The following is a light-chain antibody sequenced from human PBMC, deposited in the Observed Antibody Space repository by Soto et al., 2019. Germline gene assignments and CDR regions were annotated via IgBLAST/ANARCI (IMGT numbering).Light chain of an antibody. J-gene: IGKJ4*01. CDR2: GAS. CDR3: QQRSNWLT. Sequence: EIVLTQSPGTLSLSPGERATLSCRSSQSVSSSYLAWYQQKPGQAPRLLIYGASNRATGIPARFSGSGSGTDFTLTISSLEPEDFAVCYCQQRSNWLTFGGGTRWIS. V-gene: IGKV3D-20*02. CDR1: QSVSSSY.